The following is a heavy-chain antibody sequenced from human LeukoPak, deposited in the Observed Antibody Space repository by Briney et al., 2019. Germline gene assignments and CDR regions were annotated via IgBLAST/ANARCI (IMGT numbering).Heavy chain of an antibody. CDR1: GYTFTDYY. CDR3: ARVPYYYDSSGYSIPPAIFDY. D-gene: IGHD3-22*01. Sequence: ASVKVSCKASGYTFTDYYIHWVRQAPGQGLEWMGWINPNSGATNYAQKFQGRVTMTRDTSISTAYMEVHRLRSDDTAVYYCARVPYYYDSSGYSIPPAIFDYWGQGTLVTVSS. V-gene: IGHV1-2*02. J-gene: IGHJ4*02. CDR2: INPNSGAT.